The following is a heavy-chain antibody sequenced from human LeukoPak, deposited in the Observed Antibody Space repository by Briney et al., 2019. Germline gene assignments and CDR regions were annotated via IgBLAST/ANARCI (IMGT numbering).Heavy chain of an antibody. CDR3: ARDQYYYDSSGYSSSPPFDY. V-gene: IGHV1-69*13. CDR1: GGTFSSYA. J-gene: IGHJ4*02. D-gene: IGHD3-22*01. Sequence: VASVKVSCKASGGTFSSYAISWVRQAPGQGLEWMGGIIPIFGTANYAQKFQGRVTITADESTSTAYMELSSLRSEDTAVYYCARDQYYYDSSGYSSSPPFDYWGQGTLVTVSS. CDR2: IIPIFGTA.